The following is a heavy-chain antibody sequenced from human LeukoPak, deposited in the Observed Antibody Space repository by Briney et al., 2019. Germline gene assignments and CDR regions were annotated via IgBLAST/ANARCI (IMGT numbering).Heavy chain of an antibody. Sequence: SQTLSLTCTVSGGSISSGDYYWRWLRQPPGKGLEGLGYIYYSGSTYYNPSLKSRVTISVDTSKNQFSLKLSSVTAADTAVYYCARQPTGEVILFDYWGQGTLVTVSS. CDR2: IYYSGST. CDR3: ARQPTGEVILFDY. V-gene: IGHV4-30-4*01. CDR1: GGSISSGDYY. J-gene: IGHJ4*02. D-gene: IGHD2-8*02.